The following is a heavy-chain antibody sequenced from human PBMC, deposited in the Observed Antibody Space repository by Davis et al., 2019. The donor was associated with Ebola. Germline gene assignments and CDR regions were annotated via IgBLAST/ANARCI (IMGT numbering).Heavy chain of an antibody. J-gene: IGHJ2*01. CDR3: ARVVFVAGATPSWYFDL. D-gene: IGHD2-15*01. CDR2: ITHSEST. V-gene: IGHV4-34*01. Sequence: MPSETLSLTCAVYGGSFTDYYWSWIRQPPGKELEWIGEITHSESTNYNPSLKSRVTISVDRSKNQFSLKLSSVTAADTAVYYCARVVFVAGATPSWYFDLWGRGTLVTVSP. CDR1: GGSFTDYY.